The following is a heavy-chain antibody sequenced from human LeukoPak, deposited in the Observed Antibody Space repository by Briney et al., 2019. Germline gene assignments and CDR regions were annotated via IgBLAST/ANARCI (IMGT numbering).Heavy chain of an antibody. Sequence: SETLSLTCTVSGDSISSYYWSWIRQPPGKGLEWIGYIYYSGSTNYNPSLKSRVTISVDTSKNQFSLKLSSVTAADTAVYYCARGGAVEMALDAFDIWGQGTMVTVSS. CDR1: GDSISSYY. CDR3: ARGGAVEMALDAFDI. J-gene: IGHJ3*02. D-gene: IGHD5-24*01. CDR2: IYYSGST. V-gene: IGHV4-59*01.